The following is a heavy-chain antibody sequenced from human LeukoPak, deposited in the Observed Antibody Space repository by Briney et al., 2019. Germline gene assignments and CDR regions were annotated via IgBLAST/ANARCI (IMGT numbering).Heavy chain of an antibody. Sequence: GGSLRLSCAASGFTFSSYSMNWVRQAPGKGLEWVSYISSSSSTIYYADSVKGRFTISRDNAKNSLYLQMNSLRAEDTAVYYCARDNSAYSSGWHLSYYYYYGMDVWGQGTTVTVSS. CDR2: ISSSSSTI. CDR3: ARDNSAYSSGWHLSYYYYYGMDV. D-gene: IGHD6-19*01. V-gene: IGHV3-48*01. J-gene: IGHJ6*02. CDR1: GFTFSSYS.